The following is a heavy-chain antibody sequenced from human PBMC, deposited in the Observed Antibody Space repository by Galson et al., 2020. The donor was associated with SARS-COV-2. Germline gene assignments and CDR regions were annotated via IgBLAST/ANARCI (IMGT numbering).Heavy chain of an antibody. CDR3: STAFWSSGLYYNN. J-gene: IGHJ4*02. V-gene: IGHV3-15*01. CDR2: FKSKTDGGTV. D-gene: IGHD6-19*01. Sequence: GESLKISCAASGFTFSDAWMSWVRQAPGKGLEWVGRFKSKTDGGTVDYAAPVKDRFTISRDDSKSALYLQINSLKTEDTAVYYCSTAFWSSGLYYNNWGQGTLVTVSA. CDR1: GFTFSDAW.